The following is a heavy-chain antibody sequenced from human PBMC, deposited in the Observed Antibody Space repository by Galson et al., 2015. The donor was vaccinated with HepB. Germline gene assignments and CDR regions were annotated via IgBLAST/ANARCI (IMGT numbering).Heavy chain of an antibody. D-gene: IGHD4-11*01. Sequence: SLRLSCAASGFTFNTYTMNWVRQAPGKGLEWISYISTSSATIYYADSVKGRFTISRDNAKNSLYLQMNSLRAEDTAVYYCAREPQYYYYYMDVWGKGTTVTFSS. CDR2: ISTSSATI. CDR1: GFTFNTYT. V-gene: IGHV3-48*01. J-gene: IGHJ6*03. CDR3: AREPQYYYYYMDV.